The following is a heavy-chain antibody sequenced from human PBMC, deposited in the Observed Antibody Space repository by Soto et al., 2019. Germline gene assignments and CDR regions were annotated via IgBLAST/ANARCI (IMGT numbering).Heavy chain of an antibody. D-gene: IGHD2-2*01. CDR2: MNPNSGNT. Sequence: GASVKVSCKASGYTFTSYDINWVRQATGQGLEWMGWMNPNSGNTGYAQKFQGRVTMTRNTSINTAYMELSSLRSEDTAVYYCARGGYCISTSCPLYYYYGMDVWGQGTTVTVSS. CDR1: GYTFTSYD. CDR3: ARGGYCISTSCPLYYYYGMDV. V-gene: IGHV1-8*01. J-gene: IGHJ6*02.